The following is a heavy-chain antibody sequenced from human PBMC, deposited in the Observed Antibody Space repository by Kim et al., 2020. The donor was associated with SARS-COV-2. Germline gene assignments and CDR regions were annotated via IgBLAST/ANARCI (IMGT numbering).Heavy chain of an antibody. CDR1: GGSISSSSYY. D-gene: IGHD3-22*01. CDR2: IYYSGST. J-gene: IGHJ4*02. CDR3: ARHLRAITMIVVVPQNYFDY. Sequence: SETLSLTCTVSGGSISSSSYYWGCIRQPPGKGLEWIGSIYYSGSTYYNPSLKSRVTISVDTSKNQFSLKLSSVTAADTAVYYCARHLRAITMIVVVPQNYFDYWGQGTLVTVSS. V-gene: IGHV4-39*01.